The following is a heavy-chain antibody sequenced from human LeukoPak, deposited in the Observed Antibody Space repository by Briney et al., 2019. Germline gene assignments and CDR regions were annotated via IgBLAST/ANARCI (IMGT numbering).Heavy chain of an antibody. V-gene: IGHV1-2*02. J-gene: IGHJ4*02. D-gene: IGHD1-1*01. CDR1: GYTFTGCY. Sequence: ASVKVSCKASGYTFTGCYMHWVRQAPGQGLEWMGWINPNSGGTNYAQRFQGRVTMTRDTSSSTAYMELSRLRSDDTAMFYCASTTGLDDWGQGTLVTVSS. CDR3: ASTTGLDD. CDR2: INPNSGGT.